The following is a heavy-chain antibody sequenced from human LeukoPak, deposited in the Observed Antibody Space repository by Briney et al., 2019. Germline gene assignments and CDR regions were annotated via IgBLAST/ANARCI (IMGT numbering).Heavy chain of an antibody. CDR3: ARGSTYYYDSSRYLNY. V-gene: IGHV1-46*01. Sequence: ASVKVSCKPSGYTFTSYYMHWVRQAPGQGLEWMGIINPSGGSTSYAQKFQGRVTMTRDTSTSTVYMELSSLRSEDTAVYDCARGSTYYYDSSRYLNYWGQGTLVTVSS. CDR2: INPSGGST. D-gene: IGHD3-22*01. CDR1: GYTFTSYY. J-gene: IGHJ4*02.